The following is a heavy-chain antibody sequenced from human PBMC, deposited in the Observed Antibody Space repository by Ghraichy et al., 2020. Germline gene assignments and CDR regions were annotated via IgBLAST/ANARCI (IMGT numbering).Heavy chain of an antibody. V-gene: IGHV3-23*01. CDR3: AKIAVTGLWYFDL. CDR1: GFSFSSHG. J-gene: IGHJ2*01. D-gene: IGHD6-19*01. Sequence: GGSLRLSCAASGFSFSSHGMSWVCQAPGKGLEWVSSISSSGGSTFYTNSVKGRLTISRDNSKNTLYLQMNSLRAEDTAVYYCAKIAVTGLWYFDLWGRGTLVTVSS. CDR2: ISSSGGST.